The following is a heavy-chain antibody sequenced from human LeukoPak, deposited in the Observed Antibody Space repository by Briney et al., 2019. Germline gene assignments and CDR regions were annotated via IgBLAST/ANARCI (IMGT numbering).Heavy chain of an antibody. V-gene: IGHV3-30*18. CDR2: ISHDGGNK. D-gene: IGHD2-2*01. CDR1: GFTFSNYW. J-gene: IGHJ4*02. CDR3: AKDRACSKTSCSDFDY. Sequence: GGSLRLSCAASGFTFSNYWMTWVRQAPGKGLEWVAVISHDGGNKFHADSVKGRFTISRDNSKNTVYLQMNSLRTEDTAVYYCAKDRACSKTSCSDFDYWGQGTLVTVSS.